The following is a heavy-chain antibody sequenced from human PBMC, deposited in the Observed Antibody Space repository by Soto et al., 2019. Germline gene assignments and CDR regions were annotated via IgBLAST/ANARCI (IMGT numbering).Heavy chain of an antibody. Sequence: KPSETLSPTCAVSGSSMSGFYWGWVRQPPGKGLEWIGSIFHSGNSYYNPSLKSRVILSVDTSKNQFSLNLTAAIAADTAVYYCAREDDGMDVWGQGTPVTVSS. CDR3: AREDDGMDV. V-gene: IGHV4-38-2*02. CDR1: GSSMSGFY. CDR2: IFHSGNS. J-gene: IGHJ6*02.